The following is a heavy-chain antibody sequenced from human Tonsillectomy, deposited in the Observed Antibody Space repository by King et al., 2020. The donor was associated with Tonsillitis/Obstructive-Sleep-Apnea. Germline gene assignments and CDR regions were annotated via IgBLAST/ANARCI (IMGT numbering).Heavy chain of an antibody. CDR2: IKQDVTEK. CDR3: AREAWGSLDS. CDR1: GFTFSSYW. V-gene: IGHV3-7*03. Sequence: DVQLVESGGDLVQPGGSLRLSCGASGFTFSSYWMSWVRQAPGKGLEWVANIKQDVTEKHYVDSVKGRFTISRDNAENSVYLQMNSLGAEDTALYYCAREAWGSLDSWGQGTLVTVSS. D-gene: IGHD3-16*01. J-gene: IGHJ4*02.